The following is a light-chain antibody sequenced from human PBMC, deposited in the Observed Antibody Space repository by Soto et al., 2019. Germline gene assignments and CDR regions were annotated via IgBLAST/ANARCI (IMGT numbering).Light chain of an antibody. J-gene: IGLJ2*01. CDR2: DVS. Sequence: QSALTQPASVSGSPGQSITISCTGTSSDVGGYNYVSWYQQHPGKAPKLMIYDVSNRPSGISNRFSGSKSGNTASPTISGLHAEDDADYYCSSYTSSSTVVFGGGTKLTVL. V-gene: IGLV2-14*01. CDR3: SSYTSSSTVV. CDR1: SSDVGGYNY.